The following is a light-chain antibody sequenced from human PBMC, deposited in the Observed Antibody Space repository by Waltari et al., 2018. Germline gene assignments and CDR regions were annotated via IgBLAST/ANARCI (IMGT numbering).Light chain of an antibody. Sequence: QSALTQPASVSGSPGQSITISCTGASTDVGGYNYVSWYQQHPGKAPKLIIYDVTKRPSVVSTRFSGSKSGNTASLTISGLQAEDEADYHCCSYAGSSTFLFGGGTKLTVL. CDR2: DVT. J-gene: IGLJ2*01. V-gene: IGLV2-23*02. CDR3: CSYAGSSTFL. CDR1: STDVGGYNY.